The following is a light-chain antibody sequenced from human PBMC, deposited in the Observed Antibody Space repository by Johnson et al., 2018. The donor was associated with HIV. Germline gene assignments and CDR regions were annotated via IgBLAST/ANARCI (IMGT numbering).Light chain of an antibody. V-gene: IGLV1-51*02. CDR3: GTWDSSLSAGGFV. J-gene: IGLJ1*01. CDR2: ENN. Sequence: QLVLTQPPSVSAAPGQKVTISCSGSSSNIGNNYVSWYQQLPGTAPKLLIYENNKRPSGIPDRFSGSKSGTSATLGITGLQTGDEADYYCGTWDSSLSAGGFVFAAWTKVPFL. CDR1: SSNIGNNY.